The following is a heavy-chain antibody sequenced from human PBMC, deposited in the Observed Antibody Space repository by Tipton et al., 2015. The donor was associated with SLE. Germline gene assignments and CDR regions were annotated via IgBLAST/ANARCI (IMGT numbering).Heavy chain of an antibody. CDR1: GGSISSSSYY. Sequence: TLSLTCTVSGGSISSSSYYWGWIRQPPGKGLEWIGRIYYSGSSYYNPSLKSRVTISVDTSKNQFSLELSSVTAADTAVYYCARHLGVIVAFEVWGQGTVLTVSS. V-gene: IGHV4-39*07. D-gene: IGHD3-10*01. CDR2: IYYSGSS. J-gene: IGHJ3*01. CDR3: ARHLGVIVAFEV.